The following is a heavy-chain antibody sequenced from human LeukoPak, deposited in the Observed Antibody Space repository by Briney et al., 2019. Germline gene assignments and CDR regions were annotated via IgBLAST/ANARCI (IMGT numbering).Heavy chain of an antibody. CDR1: GGSISSGGYY. CDR2: IYHSGST. Sequence: PSQTLSLTCTDSGGSISSGGYYWSWIRQPPGKGLEWIGYIYHSGSTYYNPSLKSRVTISVDRSKNQFSLKLSSVTAADTAVYYCARAREGAFDYWGQGTLVTVSS. D-gene: IGHD3-16*01. CDR3: ARAREGAFDY. V-gene: IGHV4-30-2*01. J-gene: IGHJ4*02.